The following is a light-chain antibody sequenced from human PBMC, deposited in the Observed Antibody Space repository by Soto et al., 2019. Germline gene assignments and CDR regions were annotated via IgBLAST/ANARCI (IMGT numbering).Light chain of an antibody. CDR1: RSDVGSYNL. CDR2: EVN. CDR3: SSYEGSTTYV. J-gene: IGLJ1*01. V-gene: IGLV2-23*02. Sequence: QSALAQPASVSGSPGQSITISCTGTRSDVGSYNLVSWYQQHPGNAPKVMIYEVNKRPSGVSNRFSGSKSGNTASLTISGLQAEDEADYYCSSYEGSTTYVFGTGTRSPS.